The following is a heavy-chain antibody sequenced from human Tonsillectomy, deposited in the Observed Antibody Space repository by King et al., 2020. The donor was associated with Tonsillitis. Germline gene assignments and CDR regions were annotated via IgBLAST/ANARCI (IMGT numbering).Heavy chain of an antibody. V-gene: IGHV3-23*03. CDR2: XXGXGXRT. CDR3: ALAAGITIFDY. CDR1: GFTFGSYA. J-gene: IGHJ4*02. Sequence: VQLVESGGGLVQPGGSLRLSCAASGFTFGSYAMSWVRQAPGKGLEWVXXXXGXGXRTYHADSVKXRFTISRDXSKSTLYLQXNSLRAEDTAVYYCALAAGITIFDYWGQGTLVTVSS. D-gene: IGHD6-13*01.